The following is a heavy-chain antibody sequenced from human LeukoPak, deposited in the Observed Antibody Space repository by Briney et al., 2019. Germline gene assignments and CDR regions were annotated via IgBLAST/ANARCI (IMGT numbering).Heavy chain of an antibody. J-gene: IGHJ5*02. CDR2: IYSGGST. D-gene: IGHD3-10*01. V-gene: IGHV3-66*02. CDR3: ARVTNYYFDP. CDR1: GFTVRSNY. Sequence: PGGSLRLSCAASGFTVRSNYMSWVRQAPGKGLEWVSVIYSGGSTYYADSVKGRFTISRDNSKNTLYLQMNSLRAEDTAVYYCARVTNYYFDPWGQGTLVTVSS.